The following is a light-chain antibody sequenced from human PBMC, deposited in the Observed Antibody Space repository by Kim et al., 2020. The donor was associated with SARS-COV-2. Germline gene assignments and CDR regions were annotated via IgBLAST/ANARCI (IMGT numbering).Light chain of an antibody. CDR3: QAWDSSTAV. J-gene: IGLJ1*01. CDR2: QDS. CDR1: KLGNKC. Sequence: AGQTAAVPGSGDKLGNKCGCSYKQKPGQSPVLVIYQDSQRPSGIPGRFAGSNYGNTATLTVRGTQTMDEAVYYCQAWDSSTAVLGKGNEVTVL. V-gene: IGLV3-1*01.